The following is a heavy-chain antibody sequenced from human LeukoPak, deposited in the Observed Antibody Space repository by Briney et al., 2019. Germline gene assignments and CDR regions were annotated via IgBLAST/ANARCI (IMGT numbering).Heavy chain of an antibody. J-gene: IGHJ4*02. CDR3: ARYSAIFPSDY. V-gene: IGHV4-38-2*02. D-gene: IGHD3-3*01. Sequence: PSETLSLTCTVSGYSISSGYYWGWIRQPPGKGLEWIGTIYHSGSTYYNPSLKSRVTMSVDTSKNQFSLKLSSVTAADTAVYYCARYSAIFPSDYWGQGTLVTVPP. CDR2: IYHSGST. CDR1: GYSISSGYY.